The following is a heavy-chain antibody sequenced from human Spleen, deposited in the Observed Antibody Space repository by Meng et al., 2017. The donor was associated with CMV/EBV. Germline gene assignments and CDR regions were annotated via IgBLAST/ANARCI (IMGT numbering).Heavy chain of an antibody. CDR1: QITFSDYY. Sequence: GGSLRLSCTDSQITFSDYYMSWIRQAPGKGLEWVSYISSGGSTIYYADSVKGRSTISRDNGKNSVFLQMNSLRAEDTAVYYCASNGGLAGRLLYYWGRGTLVTVSS. CDR2: ISSGGSTI. J-gene: IGHJ4*02. CDR3: ASNGGLAGRLLYY. V-gene: IGHV3-11*04. D-gene: IGHD2-15*01.